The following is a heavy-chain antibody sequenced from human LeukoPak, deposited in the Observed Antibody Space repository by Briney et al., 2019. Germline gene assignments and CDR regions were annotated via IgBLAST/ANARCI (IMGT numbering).Heavy chain of an antibody. CDR2: INHSGST. CDR1: GGSFSGYY. D-gene: IGHD3-10*01. Sequence: SETLSLTCAVYGGSFSGYYWSWIRQPPGKGLEWIGEINHSGSTNYNPSLKSRVTISVDTSKNQFSLKLSSVTAADTAMYYCARGPSVYYGSGSYGYWGQGTLVTVSS. J-gene: IGHJ4*02. CDR3: ARGPSVYYGSGSYGY. V-gene: IGHV4-34*01.